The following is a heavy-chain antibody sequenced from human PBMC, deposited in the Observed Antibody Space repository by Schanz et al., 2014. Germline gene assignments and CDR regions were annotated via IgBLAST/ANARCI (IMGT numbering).Heavy chain of an antibody. CDR3: ARDISPESRGPLYYDAFDI. V-gene: IGHV3-7*01. CDR2: IEGDGSRK. D-gene: IGHD2-15*01. CDR1: GFPFSSHG. J-gene: IGHJ3*02. Sequence: EVQLLESGGGLVQPGGSLKLSCAASGFPFSSHGMHWVRQAPAKGLEWVANIEGDGSRKQYVDSVEGRFTISRDNAKNSLYLQMTSLRAEDAAVYYCARDISPESRGPLYYDAFDIWGQGTVVTVSS.